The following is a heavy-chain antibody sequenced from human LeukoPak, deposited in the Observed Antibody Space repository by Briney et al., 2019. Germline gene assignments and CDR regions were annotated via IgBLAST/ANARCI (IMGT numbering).Heavy chain of an antibody. CDR2: ISGSGGST. J-gene: IGHJ4*02. CDR1: GFTFSSYA. V-gene: IGHV3-23*01. CDR3: AKDPLRTVGYCSSTSCHDSLHFDY. Sequence: PGGSLRLSCAASGFTFSSYAMGWVRQAPGKGLEWVSAISGSGGSTYYADSVKGRFTISRDNSKNTLYLQMNSLRAEDTAVYYCAKDPLRTVGYCSSTSCHDSLHFDYWGQGTLVTVSS. D-gene: IGHD2-2*01.